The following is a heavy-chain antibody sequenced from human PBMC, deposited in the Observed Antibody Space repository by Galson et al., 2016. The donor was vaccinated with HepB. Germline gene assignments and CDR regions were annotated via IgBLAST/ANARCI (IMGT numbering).Heavy chain of an antibody. J-gene: IGHJ5*02. CDR2: ISSSSTYI. Sequence: SLRLSCAASGFTFSSYSMSWVRQAPGKGLEWVSSISSSSTYIYYADSVKGRFTISRDNAKNSLYLQMNCLRAEAAAIYYCARTAVAAIKQPFDPWGQGALVTVSS. CDR3: ARTAVAAIKQPFDP. D-gene: IGHD1-26*01. CDR1: GFTFSSYS. V-gene: IGHV3-21*06.